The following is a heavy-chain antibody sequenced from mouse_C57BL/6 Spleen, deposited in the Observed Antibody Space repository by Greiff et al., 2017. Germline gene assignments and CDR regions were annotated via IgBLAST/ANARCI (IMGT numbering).Heavy chain of an antibody. CDR2: IDPSDSYT. D-gene: IGHD2-2*01. CDR1: GYTFTSYW. Sequence: QVQLQQPGAELVMPGASVKLSCKASGYTFTSYWMHWVKQRPGQGLEWIGEIDPSDSYTNYNQKFKGKSTLTVDKSSSTAYMQLSSLTSEDSAVYYCARYDGYYWYVDVWGTGTTVTVSS. CDR3: ARYDGYYWYVDV. V-gene: IGHV1-69*01. J-gene: IGHJ1*03.